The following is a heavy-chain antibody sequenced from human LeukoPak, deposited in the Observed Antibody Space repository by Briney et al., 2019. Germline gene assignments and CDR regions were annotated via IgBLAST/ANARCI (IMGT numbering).Heavy chain of an antibody. CDR1: GGTFSSYA. J-gene: IGHJ5*02. D-gene: IGHD4-11*01. CDR2: IIPILGIA. CDR3: ARSPRLPYNWFDP. V-gene: IGHV1-69*04. Sequence: SVKVSCKASGGTFSSYAISWVRQAPGQGLEWMGRIIPILGIANYAQKFQGRVTVTADKSTSTAYMELSSLRSEDTAVYYCARSPRLPYNWFDPWGQGTLVTVSS.